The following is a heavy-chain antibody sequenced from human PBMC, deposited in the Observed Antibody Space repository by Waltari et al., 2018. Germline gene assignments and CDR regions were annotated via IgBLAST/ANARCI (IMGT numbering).Heavy chain of an antibody. CDR1: GFTFNTYT. D-gene: IGHD3-10*01. J-gene: IGHJ4*02. CDR2: FSGSGGTT. Sequence: EVQLLESGGGLVQPGGSLRLSCAASGFTFNTYTISWVRQSPGKGLQWVSAFSGSGGTTYYADSVKGRFTISRDNSKNTLYLQMNSLRAEDTALYYCAKVARGSGSIYYFDYWGQGTLVTVSS. V-gene: IGHV3-23*01. CDR3: AKVARGSGSIYYFDY.